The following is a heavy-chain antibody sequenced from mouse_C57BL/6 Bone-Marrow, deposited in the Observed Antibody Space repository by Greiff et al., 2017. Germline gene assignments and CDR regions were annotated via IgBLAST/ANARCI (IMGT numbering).Heavy chain of an antibody. V-gene: IGHV5-12*01. CDR2: ISNGGGST. Sequence: EVKLVESGGGLVQPGGSLKLSCAASGFTFSDYYMYWVRQTPEKRLAWVAYISNGGGSTYYPDTVKGRFTISRDNAKNTLYLQMSRLKSEDTAMYYCARHTIVTRYFDVWGTGTTVTVSS. CDR1: GFTFSDYY. CDR3: ARHTIVTRYFDV. D-gene: IGHD2-5*01. J-gene: IGHJ1*03.